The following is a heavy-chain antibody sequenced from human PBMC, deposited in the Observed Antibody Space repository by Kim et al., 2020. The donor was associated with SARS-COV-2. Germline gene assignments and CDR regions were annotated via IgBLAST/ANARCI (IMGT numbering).Heavy chain of an antibody. D-gene: IGHD5-18*01. V-gene: IGHV3-11*04. Sequence: YPTPVQCPFTIPKDNAKNSLYLQMNSLRAEDTAVYYCARDNPLTAWFDYWGQGTLVTVSS. CDR3: ARDNPLTAWFDY. J-gene: IGHJ4*02.